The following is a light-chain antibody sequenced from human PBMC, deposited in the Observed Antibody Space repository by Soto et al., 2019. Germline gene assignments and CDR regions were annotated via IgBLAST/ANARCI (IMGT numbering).Light chain of an antibody. CDR1: QSISSW. J-gene: IGKJ1*01. CDR3: QQFNSYSWT. V-gene: IGKV1-5*01. Sequence: DLQMTQSPSTLSASVGDRVTITCRASQSISSWLAWYQQKPGKAPKLLIYEASSLESGVPSRFSGSVSEAEITLTISSLQPDDFATYYCQQFNSYSWTFGQGTKVEIK. CDR2: EAS.